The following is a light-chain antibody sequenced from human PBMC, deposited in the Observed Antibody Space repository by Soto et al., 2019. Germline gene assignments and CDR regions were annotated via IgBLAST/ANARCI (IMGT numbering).Light chain of an antibody. CDR1: QSVSSSY. V-gene: IGKV3-20*01. Sequence: EIVLTQSPGTLSLSPGERATLSCRASQSVSSSYLAWYQQKPGQAPRLLIYGASSRATAIPDRFSGSGSGTDFTITISRLEPEDFAVYYCQQYVSSFTFGGGTKVEIK. CDR2: GAS. J-gene: IGKJ4*01. CDR3: QQYVSSFT.